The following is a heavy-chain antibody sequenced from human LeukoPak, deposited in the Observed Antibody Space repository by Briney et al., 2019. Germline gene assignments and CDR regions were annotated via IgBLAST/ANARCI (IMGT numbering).Heavy chain of an antibody. CDR1: GGSISSYY. J-gene: IGHJ4*02. CDR2: IYYSGST. CDR3: ARERLGYYDRSGLDY. D-gene: IGHD3-22*01. V-gene: IGHV4-59*01. Sequence: SETLSLTCTVSGGSISSYYWNWIRQPPGKGLEWIGYIYYSGSTNYNPSLKSRVTTSVDTSKNQFSLKLSSVTAADTAVYYCARERLGYYDRSGLDYWGQGTLVTVSP.